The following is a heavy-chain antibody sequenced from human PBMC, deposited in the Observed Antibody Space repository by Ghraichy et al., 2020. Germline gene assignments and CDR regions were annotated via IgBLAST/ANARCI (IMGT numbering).Heavy chain of an antibody. CDR2: IHYSGVT. CDR3: ARDLRIEASGSLHNFGLDV. CDR1: SGSVTSTSFY. J-gene: IGHJ6*02. D-gene: IGHD3-10*01. Sequence: SQTLSLTCTVSSGSVTSTSFYWTWIRQPPGKGLEWIGDIHYSGVTTYNPSLKSRVTISLDTSKNQFSLKMTSVTAADTAVYYCARDLRIEASGSLHNFGLDVWGQGTTVTVSS. V-gene: IGHV4-61*01.